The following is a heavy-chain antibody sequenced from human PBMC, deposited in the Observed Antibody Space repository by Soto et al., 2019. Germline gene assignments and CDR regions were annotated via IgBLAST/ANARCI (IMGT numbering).Heavy chain of an antibody. Sequence: QLHLVQSGAVVKKPGASVTVSCSASGYPVTAYYMHWVRQAPGRGLEWMGGINPATGAAKYTQTFQGRVTKPRAPSTGTVFMELGGLTSEDTAVFYCARGGGVGVAGSAAFDMCGQGTLVTVSS. V-gene: IGHV1-2*02. CDR3: ARGGGVGVAGSAAFDM. CDR2: INPATGAA. J-gene: IGHJ3*02. D-gene: IGHD3-3*01. CDR1: GYPVTAYY.